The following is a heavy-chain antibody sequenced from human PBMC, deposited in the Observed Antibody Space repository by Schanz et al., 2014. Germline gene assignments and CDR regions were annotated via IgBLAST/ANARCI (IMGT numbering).Heavy chain of an antibody. V-gene: IGHV3-23*04. D-gene: IGHD3-9*01. J-gene: IGHJ6*02. Sequence: VQLVESGGALVQPGGSLRLSCSASGFTFSDHWMSWVRQAPGKGLEWVSTISGRGIDPYYADSVRGRFTISRDNSKNTLYLETNSLRREDPAVYYCAKVETYYDMLTGYQFAMDVWGQGTTVIVSS. CDR1: GFTFSDHW. CDR3: AKVETYYDMLTGYQFAMDV. CDR2: ISGRGIDP.